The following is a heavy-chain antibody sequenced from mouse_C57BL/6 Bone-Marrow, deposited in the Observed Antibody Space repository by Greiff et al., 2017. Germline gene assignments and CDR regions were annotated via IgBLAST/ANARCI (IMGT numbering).Heavy chain of an antibody. CDR2: ILPHSGST. CDR1: GSTFTRYW. J-gene: IGHJ3*01. V-gene: IGHV1-64*01. Sequence: QVQLQQPGAELVKPGASVKLSCKASGSTFTRYWMHWVKQRPGQGLVWIGMILPHSGSTNYNEKFKSKATLTVDKSSSTAYMQLSRLTSEDSAVYYCARSFYDYGSPFAYWGPGTLVTVSA. D-gene: IGHD1-1*01. CDR3: ARSFYDYGSPFAY.